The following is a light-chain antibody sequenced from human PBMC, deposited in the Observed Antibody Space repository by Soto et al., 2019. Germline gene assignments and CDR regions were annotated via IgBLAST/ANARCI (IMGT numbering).Light chain of an antibody. Sequence: QSVLTQPPSVSGAPGQRVTISCTGSSSNIGAGYDVHWYQQRPGTAPKLLIYGNSNRPSGVPDRVSGSKSGTSASLAITGRQAEDESDYYCQSYYSSLSGSVFGGGTKRTVL. CDR3: QSYYSSLSGSV. CDR2: GNS. V-gene: IGLV1-40*01. J-gene: IGLJ2*01. CDR1: SSNIGAGYD.